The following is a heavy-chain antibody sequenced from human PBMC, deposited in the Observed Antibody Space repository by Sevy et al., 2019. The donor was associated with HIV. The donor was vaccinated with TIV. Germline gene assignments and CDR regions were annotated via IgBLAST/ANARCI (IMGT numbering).Heavy chain of an antibody. V-gene: IGHV3-21*01. J-gene: IGHJ6*02. Sequence: GGSLRLSCAASGFSFSDYNMNCVRQAPGKGLEWVSFISSGSGYIYYADSMKGRFTISRDNAKNSLYLQLNSLRAEDSAVYYCARDKTLLQGRYGMDVWGQGTAVTVSS. CDR1: GFSFSDYN. D-gene: IGHD4-4*01. CDR3: ARDKTLLQGRYGMDV. CDR2: ISSGSGYI.